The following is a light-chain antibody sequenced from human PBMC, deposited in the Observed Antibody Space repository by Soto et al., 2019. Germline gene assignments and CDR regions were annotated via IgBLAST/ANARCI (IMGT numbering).Light chain of an antibody. Sequence: DIQMTQSPSSLTESVGDRVTITCRSSQSISSYLNWYQQKPGKAPKLLIYAASSLQSGVPSRFSGSGSGTDFTLTISSLQPEDFATYYCQQSYSTPPITFGQGTRLEI. CDR3: QQSYSTPPIT. CDR1: QSISSY. V-gene: IGKV1-39*01. CDR2: AAS. J-gene: IGKJ5*01.